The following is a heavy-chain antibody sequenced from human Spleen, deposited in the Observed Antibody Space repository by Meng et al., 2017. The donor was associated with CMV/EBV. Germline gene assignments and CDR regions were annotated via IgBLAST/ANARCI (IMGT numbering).Heavy chain of an antibody. CDR1: GGSISSYY. D-gene: IGHD3-22*01. CDR2: IYYSGST. J-gene: IGHJ4*02. CDR3: ARVRCSSGHGAFYY. Sequence: GSLRLSCTVSGGSISSYYWSWIRQPPGKGLEWIGYIYYSGSTNYNPSLKSRVTISVDTSKNQFSLKLSSVTAADTAVYYCARVRCSSGHGAFYYWGQGTLVTVSS. V-gene: IGHV4-59*01.